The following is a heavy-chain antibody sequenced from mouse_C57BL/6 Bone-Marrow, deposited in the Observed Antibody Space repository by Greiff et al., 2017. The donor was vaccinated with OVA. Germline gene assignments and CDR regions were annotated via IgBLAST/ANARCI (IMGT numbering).Heavy chain of an antibody. CDR3: ARSLRLWYCDV. D-gene: IGHD2-12*01. CDR1: GYTFTSYW. Sequence: QVQLQQPGAELVKPGASVKLSCKASGYTFTSYWMHWVKQRPGRGLEWIGRIDPNSGGTTYNEKFKSKATLTVDKPSSTAYIQLSSLTTEDSAVYYCARSLRLWYCDVWGKGTTVTVSS. J-gene: IGHJ1*03. V-gene: IGHV1-72*01. CDR2: IDPNSGGT.